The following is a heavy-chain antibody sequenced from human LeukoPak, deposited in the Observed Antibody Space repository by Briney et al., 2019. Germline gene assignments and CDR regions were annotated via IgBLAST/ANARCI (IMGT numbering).Heavy chain of an antibody. CDR2: IYYSGST. CDR3: ARHRGSANYGDYCVDY. D-gene: IGHD4-17*01. CDR1: GGSISSYY. Sequence: SETLSLTCTVSGGSISSYYWSWIRQPPGKGLEWIGYIYYSGSTNYNPSLKSRVTISVDTSKNQFSLKLSSVTAADTAVYYCARHRGSANYGDYCVDYWGQGALVTVSS. V-gene: IGHV4-59*01. J-gene: IGHJ4*02.